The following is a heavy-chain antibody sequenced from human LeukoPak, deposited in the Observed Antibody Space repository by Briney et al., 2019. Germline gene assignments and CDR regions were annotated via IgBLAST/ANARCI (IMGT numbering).Heavy chain of an antibody. D-gene: IGHD3-22*01. J-gene: IGHJ2*01. CDR1: GGSISSSSYY. Sequence: SETLSLTCTVSGGSISSSSYYWGWIRQPPGKGPEWIGSIYYTRSTYYNPSLKSRVTISVDTSKNQFSLKLTSVTAADTAVYYCARGVTMIVVVIHDWYFDLWGRGTLVTVSS. V-gene: IGHV4-39*01. CDR2: IYYTRST. CDR3: ARGVTMIVVVIHDWYFDL.